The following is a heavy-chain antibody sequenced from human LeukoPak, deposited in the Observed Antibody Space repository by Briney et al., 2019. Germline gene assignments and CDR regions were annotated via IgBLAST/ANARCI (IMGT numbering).Heavy chain of an antibody. CDR3: ARGVVITKRAYYDFWSAPDAFDI. CDR2: IYSGGST. V-gene: IGHV3-53*01. J-gene: IGHJ3*02. CDR1: GFTVSSNY. Sequence: GGSLRLSCAASGFTVSSNYMSWVRQAPGKGLEWVSVIYSGGSTYYADSVKGRFTISRDNSKNTLYLQMNSLRAEDTAVYYCARGVVITKRAYYDFWSAPDAFDIWGQGTMVTVSS. D-gene: IGHD3-3*01.